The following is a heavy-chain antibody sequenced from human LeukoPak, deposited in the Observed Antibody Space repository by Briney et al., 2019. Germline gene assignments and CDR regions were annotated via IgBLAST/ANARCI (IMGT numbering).Heavy chain of an antibody. CDR2: INHSGST. Sequence: IGEINHSGSTNYNPSLKSRVTISVDTSKNQFSLKLSSVTAADTAVYYCARGGGSWYGTHFDYWGQGTLVTVSS. V-gene: IGHV4-34*01. CDR3: ARGGGSWYGTHFDY. D-gene: IGHD6-13*01. J-gene: IGHJ4*02.